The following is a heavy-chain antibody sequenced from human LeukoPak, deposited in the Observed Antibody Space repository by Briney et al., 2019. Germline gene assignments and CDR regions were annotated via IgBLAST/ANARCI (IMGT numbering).Heavy chain of an antibody. CDR2: ISAYNGNA. Sequence: ASVKVSCKASGYTFTIYGISWVRHRPAQGLEWMGWISAYNGNANYAQKLQGRVTMTTDTSTSTAYMELRSLRSDDTAVYYCARDGVGGDSYFDYWGQGTVVIVSS. V-gene: IGHV1-18*01. J-gene: IGHJ4*02. CDR3: ARDGVGGDSYFDY. CDR1: GYTFTIYG. D-gene: IGHD2-8*01.